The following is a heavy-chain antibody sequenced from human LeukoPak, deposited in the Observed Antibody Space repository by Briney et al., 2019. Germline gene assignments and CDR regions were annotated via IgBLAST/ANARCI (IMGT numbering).Heavy chain of an antibody. J-gene: IGHJ4*02. CDR2: ISTSSKYI. CDR3: ARERTTATGFDY. Sequence: GALRLSCAASGFTFSTYSMNWVRQAPGKGLEWASSISTSSKYIYYADSVKGRFTISRDNAKNSLYLQMNSLRAEDTAMYYCARERTTATGFDYWGQGTLVTVSS. V-gene: IGHV3-21*01. D-gene: IGHD4-11*01. CDR1: GFTFSTYS.